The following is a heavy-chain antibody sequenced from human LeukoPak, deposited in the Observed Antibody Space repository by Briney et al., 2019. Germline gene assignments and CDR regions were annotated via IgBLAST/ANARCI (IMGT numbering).Heavy chain of an antibody. CDR2: ISSSSSTYI. V-gene: IGHV3-21*05. CDR3: ARQLYGGSST. CDR1: GFTFSSYS. D-gene: IGHD4-23*01. Sequence: PGGSLRLSCAASGFTFSSYSMNWVRQAPGKGLEWVSYISSSSSTYIYYADSVKGRFTISRDNAKNSLYLQMNSLRAEDTAVYYCARQLYGGSSTWGQGTLVTVSS. J-gene: IGHJ5*02.